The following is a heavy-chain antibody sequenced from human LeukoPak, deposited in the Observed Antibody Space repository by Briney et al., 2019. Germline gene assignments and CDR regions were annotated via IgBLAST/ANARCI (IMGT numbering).Heavy chain of an antibody. V-gene: IGHV1-24*01. D-gene: IGHD3-3*01. J-gene: IGHJ3*02. CDR2: FDPEDGET. CDR3: ATQSNTDFWSGYYDAFDI. CDR1: GYTLTELS. Sequence: ASVKVSCKVSGYTLTELSMHWVRQAPGKGLEWMGGFDPEDGETIYAQKFQGRVTMTEDTSTDTAYMELSSLRSEDTAVYYCATQSNTDFWSGYYDAFDIWGQGTMVTVSS.